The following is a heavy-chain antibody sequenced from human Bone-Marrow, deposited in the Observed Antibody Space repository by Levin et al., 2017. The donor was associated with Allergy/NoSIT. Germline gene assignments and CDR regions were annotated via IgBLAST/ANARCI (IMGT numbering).Heavy chain of an antibody. J-gene: IGHJ6*03. CDR1: GFTFSSYD. D-gene: IGHD2-8*02. CDR3: ARGRGLLYWWCMLLGFYYYYMDV. Sequence: PGGSLRLSCAASGFTFSSYDMHWVRQATGKGLEWVSAIGTAGDPYYPGSVKGRFTISRENAKNSLYLQMNSLRAGDTAVYYCARGRGLLYWWCMLLGFYYYYMDVWGKGTTVTVSS. CDR2: IGTAGDP. V-gene: IGHV3-13*05.